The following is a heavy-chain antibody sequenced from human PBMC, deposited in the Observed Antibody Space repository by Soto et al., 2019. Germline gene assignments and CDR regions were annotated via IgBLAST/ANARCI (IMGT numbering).Heavy chain of an antibody. D-gene: IGHD3-9*01. J-gene: IGHJ4*02. CDR1: GYSFTSYW. Sequence: GESLKISCKGSGYSFTSYWIGWVRQMPGKGLEWMGIIYPGDSDTRYSPSFQGQVTISADKSISTAYLQWSSLKASDTAMYYCARAKLYYDILTGYYDYWGQGTLVTVSS. CDR2: IYPGDSDT. CDR3: ARAKLYYDILTGYYDY. V-gene: IGHV5-51*01.